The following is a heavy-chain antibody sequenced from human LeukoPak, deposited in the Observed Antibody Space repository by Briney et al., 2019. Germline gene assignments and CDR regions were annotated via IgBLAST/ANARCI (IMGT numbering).Heavy chain of an antibody. CDR3: ATSEHVLRYFDWLN. V-gene: IGHV3-66*02. J-gene: IGHJ4*02. CDR1: GFTVSSNY. D-gene: IGHD3-9*01. Sequence: GGSLRLSCAASGFTVSSNYMSWVRQAPGKGLEWVSVIYSGGSTYYADSVKGRFTISRDNSKNTLYLQMNSLRAEDTAVYYCATSEHVLRYFDWLNWGQGTLVTVTS. CDR2: IYSGGST.